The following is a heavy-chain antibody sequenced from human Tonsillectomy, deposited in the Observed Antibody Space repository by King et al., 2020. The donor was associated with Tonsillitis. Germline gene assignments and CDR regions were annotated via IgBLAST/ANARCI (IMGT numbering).Heavy chain of an antibody. CDR3: AKRYGANSGHFDY. CDR1: GRTFSIYA. CDR2: IIGSGGGT. V-gene: IGHV3-23*04. J-gene: IGHJ4*02. Sequence: VQLVESGGGLVQPGGSLRLSCAASGRTFSIYAMNWVRQAPGKGLEWVSGIIGSGGGTYYADSVKGRFTISRDNSKNTLYLQMNSLRAEDTAVYYCAKRYGANSGHFDYWGQGTLVTVSS. D-gene: IGHD4/OR15-4a*01.